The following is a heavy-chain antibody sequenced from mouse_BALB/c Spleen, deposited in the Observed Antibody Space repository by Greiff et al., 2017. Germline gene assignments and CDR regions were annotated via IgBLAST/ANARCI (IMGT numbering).Heavy chain of an antibody. D-gene: IGHD2-2*01. V-gene: IGHV1-7*01. CDR3: ARWGLRREIDY. Sequence: VQLQESGAELAKPGASVKMSCKASGYTFTSYWMHWVKQRPGQGLEWIGYINPSTGYTEYNQKFKDKATLTADKSSSTAYMQLSSLTSEDSAVYYCARWGLRREIDYWGQGTTRTVSS. CDR1: GYTFTSYW. J-gene: IGHJ2*01. CDR2: INPSTGYT.